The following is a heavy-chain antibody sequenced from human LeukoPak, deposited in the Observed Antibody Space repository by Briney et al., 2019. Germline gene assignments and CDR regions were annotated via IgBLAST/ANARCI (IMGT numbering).Heavy chain of an antibody. CDR1: RFTFSGYA. D-gene: IGHD6-19*01. CDR2: IDASGVNT. J-gene: IGHJ5*02. Sequence: GGSLRLPCAASRFTFSGYAMYWVRQAPGKGLEWVSCIDASGVNTYYADSVKGRFTISRDNSNNTLYLQMNSLRAEDTAVCYCAKGSGSGWYGWFDPWGQGTLVTVSS. V-gene: IGHV3-23*01. CDR3: AKGSGSGWYGWFDP.